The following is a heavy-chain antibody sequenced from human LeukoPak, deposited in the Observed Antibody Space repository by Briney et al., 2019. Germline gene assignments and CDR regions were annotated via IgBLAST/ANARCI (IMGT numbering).Heavy chain of an antibody. CDR3: ARLTSSGWFFDY. J-gene: IGHJ4*02. CDR1: GYTFTSYD. Sequence: ASVKVSCKASGYTFTSYDINWVRQATGQGLEWMGWMNPNSGNTGYAQKFQGRVTMTRDTSISTAYMELSRLRSDDTAVYYCARLTSSGWFFDYWGQGTLVTVSS. V-gene: IGHV1-8*01. CDR2: MNPNSGNT. D-gene: IGHD6-19*01.